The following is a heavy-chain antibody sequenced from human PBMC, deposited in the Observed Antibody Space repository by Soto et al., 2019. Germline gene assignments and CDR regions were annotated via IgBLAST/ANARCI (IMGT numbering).Heavy chain of an antibody. J-gene: IGHJ4*02. CDR1: GFTFSSYA. CDR2: ISYDGSNK. Sequence: GGSLRLSCAASGFTFSSYAMHWVSQAPGKGLEWVAVISYDGSNKYYADSVKGRFTISRDNSKNTLYLQMNSLRAEDTAVYYCARDTGYDSSGPLDYWGQGTLVTVSS. V-gene: IGHV3-30-3*01. D-gene: IGHD3-22*01. CDR3: ARDTGYDSSGPLDY.